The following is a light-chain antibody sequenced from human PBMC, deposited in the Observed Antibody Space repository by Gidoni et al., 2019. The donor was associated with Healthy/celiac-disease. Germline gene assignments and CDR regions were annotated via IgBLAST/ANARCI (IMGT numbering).Light chain of an antibody. J-gene: IGKJ1*01. CDR3: QQRYSTPWT. Sequence: IEMTQSPSSLSASVGDRVTITFRASQSISSYLNWYQQKPGKAPQLLIYAASSLHSWVPSRFSGSGSGTDFTLPISSLQPADFATYYCQQRYSTPWTFGQGTKVEIK. V-gene: IGKV1-39*01. CDR1: QSISSY. CDR2: AAS.